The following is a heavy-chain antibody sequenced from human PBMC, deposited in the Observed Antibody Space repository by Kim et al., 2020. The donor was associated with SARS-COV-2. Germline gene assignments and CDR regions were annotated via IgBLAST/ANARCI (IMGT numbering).Heavy chain of an antibody. CDR2: IKEDGSEK. Sequence: GGSLRLSCAASGFTFTSYYMTWVRQAPGKGLEWVANIKEDGSEKHYVDSVKGRFTISRDNAKNSLYLQMNSLRAEDTAVYYCAREGGGFQQWGRGTLV. J-gene: IGHJ1*01. D-gene: IGHD3-16*01. CDR1: GFTFTSYY. CDR3: AREGGGFQQ. V-gene: IGHV3-7*01.